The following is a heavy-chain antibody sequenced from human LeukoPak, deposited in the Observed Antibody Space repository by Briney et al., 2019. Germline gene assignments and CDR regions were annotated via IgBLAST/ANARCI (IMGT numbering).Heavy chain of an antibody. CDR2: INPDGSGK. J-gene: IGHJ4*02. D-gene: IGHD1-1*01. CDR3: ARGAGTGNYYAY. CDR1: GFTFTDYW. Sequence: GGSLRLSCAASGFTFTDYWMTWVRQARGKGLEWVANINPDGSGKWYVDSVRGRFTISRDNARNSLYLQMNGLRADDTAVYYCARGAGTGNYYAYWGQGTLVTVSS. V-gene: IGHV3-7*01.